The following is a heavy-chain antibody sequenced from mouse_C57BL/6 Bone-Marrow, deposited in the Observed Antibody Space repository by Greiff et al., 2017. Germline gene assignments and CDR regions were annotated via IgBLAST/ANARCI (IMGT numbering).Heavy chain of an antibody. V-gene: IGHV5-12*01. CDR3: ARRGTTGVAVDY. Sequence: EVMLVESGGGLVQPGGSLKLSCAASGFTFSDYYMYWVRQTPEKRLEWVAYISNGGGSTYYPDTVKGRFTISRDNAKNTLYLQMSRLKSEDTAMYYGARRGTTGVAVDYWGQGTSVTGSS. J-gene: IGHJ4*01. D-gene: IGHD1-1*01. CDR1: GFTFSDYY. CDR2: ISNGGGST.